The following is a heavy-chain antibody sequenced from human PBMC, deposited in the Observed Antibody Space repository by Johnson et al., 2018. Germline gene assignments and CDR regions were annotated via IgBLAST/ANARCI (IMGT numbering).Heavy chain of an antibody. CDR3: TTVVHDYGDYGYYGMDV. CDR2: IIPIFGTA. V-gene: IGHV1-69*01. CDR1: GGTFSSYA. J-gene: IGHJ6*02. Sequence: QVQLVESGAEVQKPGSSVKVSCKASGGTFSSYAISWVRQAPGQGLEWMGGIIPIFGTANYAQKFQGRVTSTADESTSTAYMELCSLRSEDTAVYYCTTVVHDYGDYGYYGMDVWGQGTTVTVSS. D-gene: IGHD4-17*01.